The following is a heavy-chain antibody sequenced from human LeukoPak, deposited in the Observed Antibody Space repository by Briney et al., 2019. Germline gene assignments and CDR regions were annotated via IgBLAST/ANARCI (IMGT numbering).Heavy chain of an antibody. CDR3: ARDRIQLWLMNNWFDP. J-gene: IGHJ5*02. CDR1: GYTFTSYG. CDR2: ISAYNGNT. D-gene: IGHD5-18*01. V-gene: IGHV1-18*01. Sequence: ASVKVSCKASGYTFTSYGISWVRQAPGQGLEWMGWISAYNGNTNYAQKLQGRVTMTTDTSTSTAYMELRSLRSDDTAVYYCARDRIQLWLMNNWFDPWGQGTLVTVSS.